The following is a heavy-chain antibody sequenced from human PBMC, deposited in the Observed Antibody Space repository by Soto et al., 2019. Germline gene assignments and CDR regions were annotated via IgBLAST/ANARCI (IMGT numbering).Heavy chain of an antibody. V-gene: IGHV4-39*01. J-gene: IGHJ4*02. Sequence: SETLSLTCNASGASISSSPYAWGWIRQSAGKGLEWIGTIDYGGTIYYNPSLKSRITISLDTSKNQISLRLSSVTAADTAVFYCARHVHNQGYEYYFASWGQGILVNVSS. CDR3: ARHVHNQGYEYYFAS. D-gene: IGHD3-3*01. CDR1: GASISSSPYA. CDR2: IDYGGTI.